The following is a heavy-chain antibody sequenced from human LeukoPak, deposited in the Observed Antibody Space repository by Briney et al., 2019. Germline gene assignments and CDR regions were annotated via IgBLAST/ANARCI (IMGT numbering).Heavy chain of an antibody. CDR2: IYSGST. CDR1: SGSCSDYY. V-gene: IGHV4-34*01. CDR3: ARDRRGGTDY. D-gene: IGHD2-15*01. Sequence: SETLSLTCAVYSGSCSDYYWSWLRQPPGKGLEWIGEIYSGSTNYNPSLKSRVTISLDKSKNQFSLKLSSVTAADTAVYYCARDRRGGTDYWGQGTLVTVSS. J-gene: IGHJ4*02.